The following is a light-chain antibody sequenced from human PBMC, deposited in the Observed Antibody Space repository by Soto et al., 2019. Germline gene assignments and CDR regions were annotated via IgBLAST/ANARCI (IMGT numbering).Light chain of an antibody. V-gene: IGKV3D-15*01. J-gene: IGKJ4*01. CDR3: QQYDKWPLT. CDR1: HSVDSN. CDR2: GAS. Sequence: EIVXTQSPGTLSVSTGQGATLSCRASHSVDSNLAWYQQKPGQAPRLLIFGASTRPTGIPDRFSGSGSGTEFTLTISSMQSEDFAVYYCQQYDKWPLTFGGGTKVDIK.